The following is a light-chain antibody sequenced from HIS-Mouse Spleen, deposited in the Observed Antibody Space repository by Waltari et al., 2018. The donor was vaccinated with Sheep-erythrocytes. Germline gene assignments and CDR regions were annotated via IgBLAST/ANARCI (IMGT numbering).Light chain of an antibody. CDR2: EGS. Sequence: QSALTQPSSVSGPPGHSITISSTGTSSDVGSYNIRSWYQQHPGNAPKLMIYEGSKRPSGVSNRFSGSKSGNTASLTISGLQAEDEADYYCCSYAGSSTPWVFGGGTTLTVL. J-gene: IGLJ3*02. V-gene: IGLV2-23*01. CDR3: CSYAGSSTPWV. CDR1: SSDVGSYNI.